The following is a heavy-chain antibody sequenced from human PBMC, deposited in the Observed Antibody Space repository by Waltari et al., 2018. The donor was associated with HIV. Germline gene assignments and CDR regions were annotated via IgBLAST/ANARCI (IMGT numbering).Heavy chain of an antibody. CDR3: TRGRTVPTSGYYFDY. Sequence: EVQLVESGGGLVQPGRSLRLSCTTSGFTFGDYAMSWFRLTPEKGLEWIGFIRSKTYGGTTEYAASVKGRFSISRDDSKSVAYLQVSSLKTEDTAVYYCTRGRTVPTSGYYFDYWGQGTLVTVSS. CDR2: IRSKTYGGTT. J-gene: IGHJ4*02. V-gene: IGHV3-49*03. CDR1: GFTFGDYA. D-gene: IGHD4-17*01.